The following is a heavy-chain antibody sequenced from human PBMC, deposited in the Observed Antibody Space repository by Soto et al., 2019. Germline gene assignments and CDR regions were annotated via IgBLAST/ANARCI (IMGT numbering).Heavy chain of an antibody. Sequence: QVQLQESGPGLVKPSQTLFLTCTVSGGSISSGTYYWSWIRQHPGKGLEWIGYISHSGSTYYNPSLASRISIAVDTSKNQFSLRLSYLTAADTAVYYCARDRNFFHSSGPDYRGQGTLVTVSS. CDR2: ISHSGST. CDR3: ARDRNFFHSSGPDY. V-gene: IGHV4-31*03. J-gene: IGHJ4*02. D-gene: IGHD3-22*01. CDR1: GGSISSGTYY.